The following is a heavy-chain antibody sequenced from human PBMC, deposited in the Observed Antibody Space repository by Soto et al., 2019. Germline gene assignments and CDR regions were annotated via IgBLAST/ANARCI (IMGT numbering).Heavy chain of an antibody. D-gene: IGHD5-12*01. V-gene: IGHV3-23*01. CDR3: AKDARRIVAKIVAFDI. CDR1: GFTFSSYA. CDR2: ISGSGGST. Sequence: GSLRLSCAASGFTFSSYAMSWVRQAPGKGLEWVSAISGSGGSTYYADSVKGRFTISRDNSKNTLYLQMNSLRAEDTVVYYCAKDARRIVAKIVAFDIWGQGTMVTVSS. J-gene: IGHJ3*02.